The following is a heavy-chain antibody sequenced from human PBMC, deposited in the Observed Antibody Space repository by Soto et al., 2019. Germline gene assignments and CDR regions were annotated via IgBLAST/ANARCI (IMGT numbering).Heavy chain of an antibody. J-gene: IGHJ6*02. CDR1: GYTFTGYY. CDR3: ARGRHIAPSPYYYYGRDV. CDR2: INPNSGGA. D-gene: IGHD5-12*01. V-gene: IGHV1-2*04. Sequence: ASVKVSCKASGYTFTGYYMHWVRQAPGQGLEWMGWINPNSGGANYAQKFQGWVTMTRDTSISTAYMELSRLRSDDTAVYYCARGRHIAPSPYYYYGRDVWGQGTTDPFSS.